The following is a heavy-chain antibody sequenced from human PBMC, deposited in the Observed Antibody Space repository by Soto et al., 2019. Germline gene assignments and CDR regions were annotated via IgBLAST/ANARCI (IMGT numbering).Heavy chain of an antibody. Sequence: PSQTLSLTCVISGDSVSSNSAAWNWIRQSPSRGLEWLGRTYYKSKWYNDYAVSVNSRITINPDTSKNQFSLQLNSVTPEDTAVYYCAREIEPEYSPRCFDPWGQGTLVTVSS. CDR1: GDSVSSNSAA. CDR3: AREIEPEYSPRCFDP. V-gene: IGHV6-1*01. J-gene: IGHJ5*02. D-gene: IGHD6-6*01. CDR2: TYYKSKWYN.